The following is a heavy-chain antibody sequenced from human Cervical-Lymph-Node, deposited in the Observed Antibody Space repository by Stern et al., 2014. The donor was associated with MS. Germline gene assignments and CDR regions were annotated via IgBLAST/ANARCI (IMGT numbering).Heavy chain of an antibody. V-gene: IGHV3-7*01. J-gene: IGHJ4*02. Sequence: EVQLVESGGNLVQPGGSLRLSCAASGFTFSNYWMTWVRQAPGKGPEWVANIKKDGSEKYYADSMKGRFTISRDNAKNSLYLQINSLRVEDSAVYYCARDRGFSSGWLDYWGQGTLVTVSS. CDR2: IKKDGSEK. CDR3: ARDRGFSSGWLDY. CDR1: GFTFSNYW. D-gene: IGHD6-19*01.